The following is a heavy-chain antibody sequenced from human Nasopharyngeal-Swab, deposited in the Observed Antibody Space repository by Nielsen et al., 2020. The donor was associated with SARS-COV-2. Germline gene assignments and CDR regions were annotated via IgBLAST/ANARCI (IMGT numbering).Heavy chain of an antibody. CDR1: GFTFSSYA. CDR2: ISGSSGST. J-gene: IGHJ4*02. Sequence: GESLKISCAASGFTFSSYAMSWVRQAPGKGLEWVSAISGSSGSTYYADSVKGRFTISRDNSKNTLYLQMNSLRAEDTAVYYCAKGSLGIVGAMGRLDYWGQGTLVTVSS. D-gene: IGHD1-26*01. CDR3: AKGSLGIVGAMGRLDY. V-gene: IGHV3-23*01.